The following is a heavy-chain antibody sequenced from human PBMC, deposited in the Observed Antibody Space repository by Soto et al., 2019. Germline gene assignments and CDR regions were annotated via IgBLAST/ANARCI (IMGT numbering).Heavy chain of an antibody. Sequence: GASVKVSCTASGYTFTSYGISWVRQAPGQGLEWMGWINAGHGNTKYSQKFQGRVTITRDTSASTAYMELSSLRSEDTAVYYCASSSSSLVDYWGQGTLVTVSS. D-gene: IGHD6-6*01. J-gene: IGHJ4*02. CDR3: ASSSSSLVDY. CDR2: INAGHGNT. V-gene: IGHV1-18*01. CDR1: GYTFTSYG.